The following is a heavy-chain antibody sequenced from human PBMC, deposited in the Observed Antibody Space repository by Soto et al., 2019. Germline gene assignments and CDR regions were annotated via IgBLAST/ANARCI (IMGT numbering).Heavy chain of an antibody. Sequence: PSETLSLTCAVYGGSXGGYYWRWILQPPGKGLEWIGEINHSGSTNYNPSLKSRVTISVDTSKNQFSLKLSSVTAADTAVYYCARGRRAGSSWFDPWGQGTLVTVPQ. CDR1: GGSXGGYY. CDR3: ARGRRAGSSWFDP. V-gene: IGHV4-34*01. D-gene: IGHD6-13*01. CDR2: INHSGST. J-gene: IGHJ5*02.